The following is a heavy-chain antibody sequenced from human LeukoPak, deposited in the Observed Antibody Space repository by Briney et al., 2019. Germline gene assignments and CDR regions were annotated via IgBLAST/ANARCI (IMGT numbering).Heavy chain of an antibody. D-gene: IGHD3-22*01. J-gene: IGHJ3*02. CDR2: IRYDGSNK. Sequence: PGGSLRLSCAASGFTFSSYGMHWVRQAPGKGLEWVAFIRYDGSNKYYADSVKGRFTISRDNSKNRLYLQMNSLRAEDTAVYYCAKDSPPVGYYDSSGYPGAFDIWGQGTMVTVSS. CDR1: GFTFSSYG. CDR3: AKDSPPVGYYDSSGYPGAFDI. V-gene: IGHV3-30*02.